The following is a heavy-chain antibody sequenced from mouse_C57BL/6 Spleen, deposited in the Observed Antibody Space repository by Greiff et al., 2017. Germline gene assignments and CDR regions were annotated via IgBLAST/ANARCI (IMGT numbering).Heavy chain of an antibody. CDR1: GFTFSNYW. J-gene: IGHJ2*01. Sequence: EVQGVESGGGLVQPGGSMKLSCVASGFTFSNYWMNWVRQSQEKGLEWVAQIRLKSDNYATHYAESVKGRFTISRDDSKRSVYMQMNNLRAEDTEIYYCTGLGFDYWAQGTTLT. CDR2: IRLKSDNYAT. V-gene: IGHV6-3*01. CDR3: TGLGFDY.